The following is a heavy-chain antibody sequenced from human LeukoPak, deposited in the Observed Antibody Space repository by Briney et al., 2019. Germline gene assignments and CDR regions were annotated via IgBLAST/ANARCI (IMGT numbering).Heavy chain of an antibody. CDR2: IYPGDSGS. CDR3: AREMGSGSRMSFDV. Sequence: GASLQISCQASGYSFISYWIGWVRQMPGKGLEWMGIIYPGDSGSKYSPSFQGQVTFSADKVSNTAYLQWSSLKSSDTAMYYCAREMGSGSRMSFDVWGQGTMVTVSS. J-gene: IGHJ3*01. CDR1: GYSFISYW. D-gene: IGHD2-8*01. V-gene: IGHV5-51*01.